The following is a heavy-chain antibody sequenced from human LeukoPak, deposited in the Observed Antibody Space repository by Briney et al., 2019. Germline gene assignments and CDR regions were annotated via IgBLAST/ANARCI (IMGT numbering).Heavy chain of an antibody. CDR1: GGSFSGYC. D-gene: IGHD6-13*01. J-gene: IGHJ4*02. CDR2: INHSGST. Sequence: PSETLSLTCAVYGGSFSGYCWSWIRQPPGKGLEWIGEINHSGSTNYNPSLKSRVTISVDTSKNQFSLKLSSVTAADTAVYYCARVPYSSSEPSDYWGQGTLVTVSS. CDR3: ARVPYSSSEPSDY. V-gene: IGHV4-34*01.